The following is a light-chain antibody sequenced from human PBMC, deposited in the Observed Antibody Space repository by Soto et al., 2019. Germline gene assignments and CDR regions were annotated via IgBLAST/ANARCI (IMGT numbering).Light chain of an antibody. Sequence: IELTQSPSTLSASVGDRFTVTCRASQSISNYLAWYQQKPVKVPKLLIYSASTLQSGVPSRFSGSGSGTDFTLTISSLQPEDVATYICQKYNSALTFGQGTRLEI. CDR2: SAS. CDR3: QKYNSALT. CDR1: QSISNY. J-gene: IGKJ5*01. V-gene: IGKV1-27*01.